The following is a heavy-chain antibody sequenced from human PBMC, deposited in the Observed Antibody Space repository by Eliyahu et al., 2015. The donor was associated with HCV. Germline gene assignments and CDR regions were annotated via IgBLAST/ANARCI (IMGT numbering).Heavy chain of an antibody. CDR3: ASPLGGGWTDAFDI. D-gene: IGHD3-16*01. J-gene: IGHJ3*02. V-gene: IGHV1-45*02. CDR2: ITPFNGNT. CDR1: GYTFTYRY. Sequence: QMQLVQSGAEVKKTGSSVKVSCXASGYTFTYRYLHWVRQAPGQALEWMGWITPFNGNTNYAQKFQDRVTITRDRSMSTAYMELSSLRSEDTAMYYCASPLGGGWTDAFDIWGQGTMVTVSS.